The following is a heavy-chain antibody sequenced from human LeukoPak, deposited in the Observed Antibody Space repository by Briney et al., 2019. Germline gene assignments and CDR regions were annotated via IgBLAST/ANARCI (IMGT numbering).Heavy chain of an antibody. CDR1: GFTFSSYS. Sequence: GGSLRLSCAASGFTFSSYSMNWVRQAPGKGLEWVSSISSSSSYIYYADSVKGRFTISRDNAKNSLYLQMNSLRAEDTAVYYCARGFSGRLYYYYYYMDVWGKGTTVTISS. CDR3: ARGFSGRLYYYYYYMDV. V-gene: IGHV3-21*01. D-gene: IGHD3-10*01. CDR2: ISSSSSYI. J-gene: IGHJ6*03.